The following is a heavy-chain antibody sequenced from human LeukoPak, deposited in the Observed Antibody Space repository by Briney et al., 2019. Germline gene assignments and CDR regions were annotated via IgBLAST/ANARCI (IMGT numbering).Heavy chain of an antibody. V-gene: IGHV1-18*01. Sequence: ASVKVSCKASGYTFTSYGISWVRQAPGQGLEWMGWISAYNGNTNYAQKLQGRVTMTTDTSTSTAYMELRSLRSDDTAVYYCAREGDYGDYPYYYYMDVWGKGTTVIVSS. CDR2: ISAYNGNT. J-gene: IGHJ6*03. CDR3: AREGDYGDYPYYYYMDV. D-gene: IGHD4-17*01. CDR1: GYTFTSYG.